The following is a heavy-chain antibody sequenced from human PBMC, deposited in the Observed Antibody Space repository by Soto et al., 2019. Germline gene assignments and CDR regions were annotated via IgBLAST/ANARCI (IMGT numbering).Heavy chain of an antibody. CDR1: SGSISTYY. D-gene: IGHD3-16*01. Sequence: PSETLSLTCTVSSGSISTYYWSWIRQPPGKGLEWIGYIYYTGSTNYNPSLKTRVAISMDTSKNQSSLNLSSVTAADTAVYYCARDRGGITVSSKPLGEWFDPWGQGTLVTVSS. V-gene: IGHV4-59*01. CDR2: IYYTGST. J-gene: IGHJ5*02. CDR3: ARDRGGITVSSKPLGEWFDP.